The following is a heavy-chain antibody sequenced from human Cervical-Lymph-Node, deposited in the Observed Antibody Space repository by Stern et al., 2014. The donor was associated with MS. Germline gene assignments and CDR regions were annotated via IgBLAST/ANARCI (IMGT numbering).Heavy chain of an antibody. V-gene: IGHV1-2*06. Sequence: VQLVESGADVKKPGASVKVSCKASGYTFTAYNMHWLRQAPGQALEWMRRNNPISGVTNYAQKVQDRVTMTRDTSISTVYIEFSRLRSNDTAMYYCATRRGCSGGSCSSRSLDYWGQGTLVTVSS. CDR3: ATRRGCSGGSCSSRSLDY. D-gene: IGHD2-15*01. CDR1: GYTFTAYN. CDR2: NNPISGVT. J-gene: IGHJ4*02.